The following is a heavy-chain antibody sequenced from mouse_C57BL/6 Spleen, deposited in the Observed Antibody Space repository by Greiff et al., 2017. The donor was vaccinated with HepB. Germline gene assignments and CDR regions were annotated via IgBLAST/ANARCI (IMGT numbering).Heavy chain of an antibody. CDR3: ARSRITTVVDYFDY. Sequence: QVQLQQPGAELVKPGASVKLSCKASGYTFTSYWMHWVKQRPGQGLEWIGMIHPNSGSTNYNEKFKSKATLTVDKSSSTAYMQLSSLTSEDSAVYYCARSRITTVVDYFDYWGQGTTLTVSS. D-gene: IGHD1-1*01. CDR2: IHPNSGST. CDR1: GYTFTSYW. J-gene: IGHJ2*01. V-gene: IGHV1-64*01.